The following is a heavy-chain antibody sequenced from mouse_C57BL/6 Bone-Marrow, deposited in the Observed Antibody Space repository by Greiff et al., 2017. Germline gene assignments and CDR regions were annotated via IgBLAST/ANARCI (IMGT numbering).Heavy chain of an antibody. J-gene: IGHJ2*01. V-gene: IGHV1-76*01. Sequence: VMLVESGAELVRPGASVKLSCKASGYTFTDYYINWVKQRPGPGLEWIARIYPGSGNTYYNEKFKGKATLTAEKSSSTAYMQLSSLTSEDSAVYFCARASYYGLDYWGQGTTLTVSS. CDR1: GYTFTDYY. CDR2: IYPGSGNT. CDR3: ARASYYGLDY. D-gene: IGHD1-1*01.